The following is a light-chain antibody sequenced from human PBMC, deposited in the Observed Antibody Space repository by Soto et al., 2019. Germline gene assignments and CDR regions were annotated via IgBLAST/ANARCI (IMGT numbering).Light chain of an antibody. J-gene: IGLJ1*01. CDR1: TSDIGTYNY. CDR3: SSYRSTSVYV. Sequence: QSALTQPASVSGSPGQSITISCSGGTSDIGTYNYVSWYQHHPGKVPKVMIYEVSNRPSGVSNRFSGSKSGNTASLTISGLQAEDEANYYCSSYRSTSVYVFGTGTKVTVL. V-gene: IGLV2-14*01. CDR2: EVS.